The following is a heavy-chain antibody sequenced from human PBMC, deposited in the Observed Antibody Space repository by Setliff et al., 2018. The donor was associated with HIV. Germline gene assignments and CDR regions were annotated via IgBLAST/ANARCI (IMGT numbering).Heavy chain of an antibody. CDR2: IHYGGGT. J-gene: IGHJ5*01. Sequence: SETLSLTCSISGGSISNYYWVWIRQSPGKGLEWIGHIHYGGGTYYNPSLESRVTISMDTSKNQFSLKLSSVTAADTALYFCARHGRSYDSGRWYNWFDSWGQGTPVTVSS. D-gene: IGHD3-10*01. V-gene: IGHV4-59*08. CDR3: ARHGRSYDSGRWYNWFDS. CDR1: GGSISNYY.